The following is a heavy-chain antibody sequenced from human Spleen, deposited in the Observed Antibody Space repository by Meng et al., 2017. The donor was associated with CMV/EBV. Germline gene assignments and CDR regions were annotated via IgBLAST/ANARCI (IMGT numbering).Heavy chain of an antibody. CDR2: INHSGST. V-gene: IGHV4-34*01. CDR3: ARGLEWLFQYFDY. Sequence: QVQFQQWGAGLLKPSEALFRTSGFMGGSFSGYYWSWIRQPPGKGLEWIGEINHSGSTNYNPSLKSRVTISVDTSKNQFSLKLSSVTAADTAVYYCARGLEWLFQYFDYWGQGTLVTVSS. CDR1: GGSFSGYY. J-gene: IGHJ4*02. D-gene: IGHD3-3*01.